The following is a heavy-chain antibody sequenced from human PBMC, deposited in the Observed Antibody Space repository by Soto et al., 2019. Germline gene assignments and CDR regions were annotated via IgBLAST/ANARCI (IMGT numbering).Heavy chain of an antibody. V-gene: IGHV4-61*08. CDR1: GGSISSGGYY. D-gene: IGHD4-17*01. CDR2: IYYSGST. J-gene: IGHJ4*02. CDR3: ARADSTVTSPAGGFDY. Sequence: SETLSLTCTVSGGSISSGGYYWSWIRQHPGKGLEWIGYIYYSGSTYYNPSLKSRVTISVDTSKNQFSLKLSSVTAADTAVYYCARADSTVTSPAGGFDYWGQGTLVTVSS.